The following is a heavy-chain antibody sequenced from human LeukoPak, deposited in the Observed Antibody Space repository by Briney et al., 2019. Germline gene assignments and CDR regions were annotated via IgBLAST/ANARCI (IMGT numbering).Heavy chain of an antibody. CDR2: IYTSGST. CDR3: AREREDIKLMLYAYYFDY. D-gene: IGHD2-8*01. V-gene: IGHV4-4*07. J-gene: IGHJ4*02. CDR1: RGCISASISSYY. Sequence: SETLSLTCTVSRGCISASISSYYWSWIRQPAGKGLEWIGRIYTSGSTNYNPSLKSRVTMSVDTSKNQFSLKLSSVTAADTAVYYCAREREDIKLMLYAYYFDYWGQGTLVTVSS.